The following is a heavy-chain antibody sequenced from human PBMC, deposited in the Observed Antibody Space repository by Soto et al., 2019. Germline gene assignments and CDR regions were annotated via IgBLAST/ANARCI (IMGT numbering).Heavy chain of an antibody. Sequence: PGGSLRLSCAASGFTFSSYAMSWVRQAPGKGLEWVSAISGSGGGTYYADSVKGRFTISRDNSKNTLYLQMNSLRAEDTAVYYCALLNYDILTGSYYHYGMDVWGQGTTVTVSS. J-gene: IGHJ6*02. CDR1: GFTFSSYA. D-gene: IGHD3-9*01. CDR3: ALLNYDILTGSYYHYGMDV. V-gene: IGHV3-23*01. CDR2: ISGSGGGT.